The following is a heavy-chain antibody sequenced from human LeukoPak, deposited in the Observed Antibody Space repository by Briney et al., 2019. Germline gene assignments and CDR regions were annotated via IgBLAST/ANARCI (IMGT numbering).Heavy chain of an antibody. D-gene: IGHD2-15*01. V-gene: IGHV5-51*01. J-gene: IGHJ5*02. Sequence: GESLKISCKGSGYSFTSYWIGWVRQMPGKGLAWMGIIYPGDSDTRYSPSFQGQVTISADKSISTAYLQWSSLKASDTAMYYCARGELGYCSGGSCYRFDPWGQGTLVTVSS. CDR2: IYPGDSDT. CDR1: GYSFTSYW. CDR3: ARGELGYCSGGSCYRFDP.